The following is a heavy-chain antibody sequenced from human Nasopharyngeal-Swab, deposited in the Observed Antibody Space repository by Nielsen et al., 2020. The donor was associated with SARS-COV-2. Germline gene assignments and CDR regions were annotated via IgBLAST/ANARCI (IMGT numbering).Heavy chain of an antibody. V-gene: IGHV4-39*01. CDR3: AKQRGDTAMVFDF. J-gene: IGHJ4*02. Sequence: WIRQPPGKGLEWIGTIHYSGNRFYNPSLRSRLSISVDTSKNQFSLQLSSVTAADTAVYYCAKQRGDTAMVFDFWGQGTLGTVSS. D-gene: IGHD5-18*01. CDR2: IHYSGNR.